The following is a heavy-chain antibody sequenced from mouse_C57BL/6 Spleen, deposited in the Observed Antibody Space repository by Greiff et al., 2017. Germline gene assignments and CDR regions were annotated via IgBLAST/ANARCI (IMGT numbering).Heavy chain of an antibody. CDR1: GFTFSSYA. Sequence: EVKVVESGGGLVKPGGSLKLSCAASGFTFSSYAMSWVRQTPEKRLEWVATISDGGSYTYYPNNVKGRFTISRNNAKNNLYLQMSQLNAEDTAMYYWARGYGNYAMDYWGQGTSVTVSA. CDR2: ISDGGSYT. CDR3: ARGYGNYAMDY. D-gene: IGHD2-1*01. V-gene: IGHV5-4*03. J-gene: IGHJ4*01.